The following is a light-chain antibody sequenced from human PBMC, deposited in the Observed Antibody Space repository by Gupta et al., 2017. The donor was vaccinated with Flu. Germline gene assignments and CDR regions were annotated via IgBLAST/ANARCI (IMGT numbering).Light chain of an antibody. Sequence: LSSGHSSYAIAWHQQQPEKGPRYLMKLNSDGSHSKGDGIPDRFSGSSSGAARYLTISSLQSEDEAAYYCQTWGTGTGVFGGGTKLSVL. CDR1: SGHSSYA. CDR2: LNSDGSH. CDR3: QTWGTGTGV. V-gene: IGLV4-69*01. J-gene: IGLJ3*02.